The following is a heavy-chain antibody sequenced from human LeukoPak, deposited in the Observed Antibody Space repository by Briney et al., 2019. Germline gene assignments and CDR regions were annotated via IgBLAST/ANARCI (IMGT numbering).Heavy chain of an antibody. J-gene: IGHJ3*01. D-gene: IGHD3-9*01. CDR1: GDSIRSYY. CDR3: ARDGPYDSGAFHF. Sequence: PSETLSLTCTVSGDSIRSYYWSWFRQPAGKGLERIGRIYTTWSANYNPSLKSRVIMSVDTSKNQFSLQLSSVTAADTAVYFCARDGPYDSGAFHFWGQGTMVTVSS. V-gene: IGHV4-4*07. CDR2: IYTTWSA.